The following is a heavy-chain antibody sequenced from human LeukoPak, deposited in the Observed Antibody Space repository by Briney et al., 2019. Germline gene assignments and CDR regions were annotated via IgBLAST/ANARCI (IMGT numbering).Heavy chain of an antibody. Sequence: ASVRVSCKASGYTFTSYYMHWVRQAPGQGLEWMGIINPSGGSTSYAQKFQGRVTMTEDTSTDTAYMELSSLRSEDTAVYYCATVRVLRYFDWLLPDYWGQGTLVTVSS. CDR1: GYTFTSYY. J-gene: IGHJ4*02. D-gene: IGHD3-9*01. CDR3: ATVRVLRYFDWLLPDY. CDR2: INPSGGST. V-gene: IGHV1-46*01.